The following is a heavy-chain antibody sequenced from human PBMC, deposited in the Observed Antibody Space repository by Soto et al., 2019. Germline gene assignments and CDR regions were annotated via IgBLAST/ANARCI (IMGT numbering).Heavy chain of an antibody. CDR1: GYSISSGYY. D-gene: IGHD5-18*01. J-gene: IGHJ5*02. CDR3: ARSGTGYSYGHGFDP. CDR2: IYHSGST. V-gene: IGHV4-38-2*01. Sequence: PSETLSLTGAVSGYSISSGYYWGWIRQPPGKGLEWIGSIYHSGSTYYNPSLKSRVTISVDTSKNQFSLKLSSVTAADTAVYYCARSGTGYSYGHGFDPWGQGTLVTVSS.